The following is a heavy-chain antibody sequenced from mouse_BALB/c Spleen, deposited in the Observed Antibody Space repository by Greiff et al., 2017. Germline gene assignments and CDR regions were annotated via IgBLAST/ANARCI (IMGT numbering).Heavy chain of an antibody. CDR2: ISYSGST. V-gene: IGHV3-2*02. Sequence: EVKLVESGPGLVKPSQSLSLTCTVTGYSITSDYAWNWIRQFPGNKLEWMGYISYSGSTSYNPSLKSRISITRDTSKNQFFLQLNSVTTEDTATYYCASGPAMDYWGQGTSVTVSS. J-gene: IGHJ4*01. CDR1: GYSITSDYA. CDR3: ASGPAMDY.